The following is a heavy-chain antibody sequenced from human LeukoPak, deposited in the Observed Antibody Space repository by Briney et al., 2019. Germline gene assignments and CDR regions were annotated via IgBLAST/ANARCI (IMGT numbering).Heavy chain of an antibody. Sequence: GASVKVSCKASGYTFTNYGINWVRQAPGQGLEWMGWISGYNGNTNYAQKLQGRVTMTTDTSTTTAYMELRSLRSDDTAMYYCARGVYGGNPDYWGQGTLVTVSS. D-gene: IGHD4-23*01. V-gene: IGHV1-18*01. CDR2: ISGYNGNT. J-gene: IGHJ4*02. CDR3: ARGVYGGNPDY. CDR1: GYTFTNYG.